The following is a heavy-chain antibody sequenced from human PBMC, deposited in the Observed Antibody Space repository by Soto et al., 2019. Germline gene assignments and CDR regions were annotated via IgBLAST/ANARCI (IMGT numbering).Heavy chain of an antibody. CDR3: TTADDYLSAFDP. CDR1: GFTFSNAW. Sequence: LRLSCAASGFTFSNAWMSWVRQAPGKGLEWVGRIKSKTDGGTTDYAAPVKGRFTISRDDSKNTLYLQMNSLKTEDTAVYYCTTADDYLSAFDPWGQGTLVTVSS. D-gene: IGHD4-17*01. J-gene: IGHJ5*02. CDR2: IKSKTDGGTT. V-gene: IGHV3-15*01.